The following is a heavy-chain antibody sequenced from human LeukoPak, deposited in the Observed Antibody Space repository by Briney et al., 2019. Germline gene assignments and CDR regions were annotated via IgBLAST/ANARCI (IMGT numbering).Heavy chain of an antibody. V-gene: IGHV3-23*01. J-gene: IGHJ4*02. CDR2: ITGSGGAT. Sequence: GGSLRLSCAASGFTFSNYAMSWVRQAPGKGLEWVSAITGSGGATYYADSVKGRFTISRDNSKNTLYLQIDSLRTEDTAVYYCAKWGDYDVLYGYYDSDYWGQGTLVTVSS. D-gene: IGHD3-9*01. CDR1: GFTFSNYA. CDR3: AKWGDYDVLYGYYDSDY.